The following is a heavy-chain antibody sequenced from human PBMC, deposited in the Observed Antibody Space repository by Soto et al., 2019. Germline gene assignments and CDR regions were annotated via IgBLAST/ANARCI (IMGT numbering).Heavy chain of an antibody. CDR1: GYTFTSYG. J-gene: IGHJ4*02. D-gene: IGHD6-13*01. CDR3: ALSQYSSSWDPLDY. CDR2: ISAYNGNT. Sequence: ASVKVSCKASGYTFTSYGISWVRQAPGQGLEWMGWISAYNGNTNYAQKLQGRVTMTTDTSTDTAYMELSSLRSEDTAVYYCALSQYSSSWDPLDYWGQGTLVTVSS. V-gene: IGHV1-18*01.